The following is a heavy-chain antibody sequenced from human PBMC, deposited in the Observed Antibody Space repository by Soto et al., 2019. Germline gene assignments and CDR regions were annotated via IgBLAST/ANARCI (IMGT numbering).Heavy chain of an antibody. CDR2: IFYSGNS. Sequence: QVQLQESGPGLVKPSQTLSLTCTVSGGSIRGGDYYWSWIRQHPGKGLEWIGYIFYSGNSFYNPSLKSGVTISVDTSKNQFSLQPSSVTAADTAIYYCARLSSLYYNSDYGGYYFDYWGQGTLVSVSS. J-gene: IGHJ4*02. D-gene: IGHD3-10*01. CDR3: ARLSSLYYNSDYGGYYFDY. CDR1: GGSIRGGDYY. V-gene: IGHV4-31*03.